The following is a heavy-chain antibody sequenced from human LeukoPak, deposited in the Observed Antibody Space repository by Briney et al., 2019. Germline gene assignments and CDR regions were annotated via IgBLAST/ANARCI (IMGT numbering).Heavy chain of an antibody. D-gene: IGHD6-6*01. CDR1: GGSISTYY. CDR2: IYYSGST. J-gene: IGHJ4*02. Sequence: PSETLSLTCTVSGGSISTYYWSWIRQPPGKGLEWIGYIYYSGSTNYNPSLKSRVTISVDTSKNQFSLKLSSVTAADTAVYYCARHRLEYSRESPEYYFDYWGQGTLVTVSS. CDR3: ARHRLEYSRESPEYYFDY. V-gene: IGHV4-59*01.